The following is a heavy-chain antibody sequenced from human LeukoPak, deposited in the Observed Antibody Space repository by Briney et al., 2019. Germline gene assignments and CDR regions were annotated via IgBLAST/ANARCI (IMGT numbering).Heavy chain of an antibody. CDR3: ARDKLMYSSSTGFDY. V-gene: IGHV3-30*03. CDR1: GFTFSSYG. D-gene: IGHD6-6*01. Sequence: GGTLRLSCAASGFTFSSYGMNWVRQAPGKGLEWVAVISYDGSNKYYVDSGKGRFTISRDNSKNTLFLQMNSLRAEDTAVYYCARDKLMYSSSTGFDYWGQGTLVTVSS. CDR2: ISYDGSNK. J-gene: IGHJ4*02.